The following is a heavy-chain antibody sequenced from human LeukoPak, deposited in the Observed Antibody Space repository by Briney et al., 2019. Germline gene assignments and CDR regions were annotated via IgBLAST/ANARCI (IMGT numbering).Heavy chain of an antibody. V-gene: IGHV5-51*01. CDR2: IYPGDSDT. CDR1: GYIFTSYW. D-gene: IGHD3-22*01. CDR3: ARGYYDSSGYHDAFDI. Sequence: GESLKISCQGSGYIFTSYWIGWVRQMPGKGLEWMGIIYPGDSDTRYSPSFQGQVTISADKSISTAYLQWSSLKASDTAMYYCARGYYDSSGYHDAFDIWGQGTMVTVSS. J-gene: IGHJ3*02.